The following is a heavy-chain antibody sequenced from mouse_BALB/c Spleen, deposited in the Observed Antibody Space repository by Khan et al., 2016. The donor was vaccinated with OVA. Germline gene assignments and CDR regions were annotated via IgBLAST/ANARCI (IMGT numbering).Heavy chain of an antibody. CDR3: ARRGLRWGFDY. D-gene: IGHD1-1*01. Sequence: QVQLKQSGAELAKPGASVKMSCKASGYTFINYWIHWVKQRPGQGLEWIGYINPSTGYTEYNQNFKDKATLTADKSSSTAYMQLSSLTSDDLAVYYCARRGLRWGFDYWGQGTMVTVSA. V-gene: IGHV1-7*01. CDR1: GYTFINYW. CDR2: INPSTGYT. J-gene: IGHJ3*01.